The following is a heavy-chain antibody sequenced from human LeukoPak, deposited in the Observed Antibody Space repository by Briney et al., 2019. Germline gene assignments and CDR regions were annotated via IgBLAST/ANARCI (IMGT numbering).Heavy chain of an antibody. CDR1: GFTFSNYE. V-gene: IGHV3-48*03. D-gene: IGHD6-13*01. CDR3: ARGLASSNWPHWFNP. J-gene: IGHJ5*02. CDR2: ISAIDSTT. Sequence: GGSLRLSCAASGFTFSNYEMNWVRQAPGKGLEWVSYISAIDSTTYYADSVKGRFTISRDNAKNSLYLQMNSLRVEDTAVYHCARGLASSNWPHWFNPWGQGTLVSVSS.